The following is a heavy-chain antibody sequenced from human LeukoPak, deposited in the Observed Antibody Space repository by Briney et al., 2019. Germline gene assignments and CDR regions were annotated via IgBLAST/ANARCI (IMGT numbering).Heavy chain of an antibody. CDR3: ARDDFWSGYYNWFDP. CDR1: GFTFSSYW. J-gene: IGHJ5*02. CDR2: IKQDGSEK. Sequence: PGGSLRLSCAASGFTFSSYWMSWVRQAPGKGLEWVANIKQDGSEKYYVDSVKGRFTISRDNAKNSLYLQMNSLRAEDTAVYYCARDDFWSGYYNWFDPLGQGTLVAVSS. D-gene: IGHD3-3*01. V-gene: IGHV3-7*01.